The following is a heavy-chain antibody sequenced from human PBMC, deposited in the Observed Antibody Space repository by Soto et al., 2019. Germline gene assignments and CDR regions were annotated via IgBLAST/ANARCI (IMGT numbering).Heavy chain of an antibody. D-gene: IGHD2-21*01. V-gene: IGHV3-7*01. CDR1: GFTFSSYW. CDR2: IRQDGTEK. CDR3: VRGCGRAACPYYLDV. Sequence: EVQLVESGGGLVQPGGSLRLYCAASGFTFSSYWMSWVRQTPGRGLEWVATIRQDGTEKHLVDSVKGRFTISRDNAKNSLDLQMNSLRVDDTAVYLCVRGCGRAACPYYLDVWGKGTTVAVSS. J-gene: IGHJ6*03.